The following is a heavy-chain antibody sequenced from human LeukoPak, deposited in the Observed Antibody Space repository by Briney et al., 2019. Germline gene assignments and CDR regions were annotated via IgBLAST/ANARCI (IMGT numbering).Heavy chain of an antibody. V-gene: IGHV3-23*01. CDR1: GFTFSSYA. D-gene: IGHD2-2*01. CDR3: AKEAFAVVPAAKSDY. CDR2: VCGSTGGT. J-gene: IGHJ4*02. Sequence: PGGSLRLSCAASGFTFSSYAMSWVRRAPGKGLEWVSAVCGSTGGTYYADSVKGRFTISRENSKNTLYLQMNSLRAEDTAVYYGAKEAFAVVPAAKSDYWGQGTLVTVSP.